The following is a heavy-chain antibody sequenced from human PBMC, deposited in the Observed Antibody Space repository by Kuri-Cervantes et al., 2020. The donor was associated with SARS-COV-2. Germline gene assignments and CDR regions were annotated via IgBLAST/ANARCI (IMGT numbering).Heavy chain of an antibody. CDR2: ISGSGGST. D-gene: IGHD5-18*01. J-gene: IGHJ3*02. CDR3: AKGSGYSYEGAFDI. CDR1: GFTFSSYG. Sequence: GGSLRFSCAASGFTFSSYGMHWVRQAPGKGLEWVSAISGSGGSTYYADSVKGRFTISRDNSKNTLYLQMNSLRAEDTAVYYCAKGSGYSYEGAFDIWGQGTMVTVSS. V-gene: IGHV3-23*01.